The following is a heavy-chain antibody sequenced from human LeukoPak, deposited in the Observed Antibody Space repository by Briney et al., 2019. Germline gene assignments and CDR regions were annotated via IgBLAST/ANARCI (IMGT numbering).Heavy chain of an antibody. D-gene: IGHD5-12*01. CDR2: ISGSGGNT. Sequence: GGSLRLSCAASGFTFSSYGMSWVRRAPGKGPEWVSGISGSGGNTYYADSVKGRFTISRDNSQNTLYLQMNTLRAEDTAVYYCAKVVSGYHFDYWGQGTLVTVSA. CDR1: GFTFSSYG. J-gene: IGHJ4*02. V-gene: IGHV3-23*01. CDR3: AKVVSGYHFDY.